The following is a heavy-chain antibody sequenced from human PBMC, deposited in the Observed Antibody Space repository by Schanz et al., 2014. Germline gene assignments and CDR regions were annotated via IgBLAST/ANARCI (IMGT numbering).Heavy chain of an antibody. CDR2: IDYRGNP. J-gene: IGHJ5*02. V-gene: IGHV4-39*07. CDR1: GGSITRKTYY. CDR3: ARVRPGFAIDP. D-gene: IGHD6-25*01. Sequence: QLQLQESGPGLVKPSETLSLTCTVSGGSITRKTYYWGWIRQPPGKGLEWIGHIDYRGNPYYNESLKSRLTISLHASENQFSLQLTSVTAADTAVYYCARVRPGFAIDPWGQGTLVTVSS.